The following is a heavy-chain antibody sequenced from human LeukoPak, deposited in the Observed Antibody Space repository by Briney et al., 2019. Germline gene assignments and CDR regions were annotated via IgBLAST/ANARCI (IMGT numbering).Heavy chain of an antibody. CDR1: GFTFNDYA. V-gene: IGHV3-9*01. CDR2: ISWNSGSI. CDR3: VSLELPTY. J-gene: IGHJ4*02. Sequence: GGSLRLSCAASGFTFNDYAMHWVRQAPGKGLEWVSGISWNSGSIGYADSVKGRFTISRDNAKNSLYLQMNSLRAEDTALYYCVSLELPTYWGQGTLVTVSS. D-gene: IGHD1-7*01.